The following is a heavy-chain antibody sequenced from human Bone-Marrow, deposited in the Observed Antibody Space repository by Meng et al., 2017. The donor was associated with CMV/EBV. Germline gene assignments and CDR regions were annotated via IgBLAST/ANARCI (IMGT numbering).Heavy chain of an antibody. V-gene: IGHV3-74*01. CDR1: GFTFSTSW. CDR2: INTDGSGP. CDR3: ARNFAGGLDV. D-gene: IGHD2/OR15-2a*01. Sequence: GESLKISCVASGFTFSTSWLHWARQAPGKGVVWVSRINTDGSGPGYADSVKGRFTISRDNAKNTLYLQMNNLRVEDTAVYYSARNFAGGLDVWGQGTTVTVSS. J-gene: IGHJ6*02.